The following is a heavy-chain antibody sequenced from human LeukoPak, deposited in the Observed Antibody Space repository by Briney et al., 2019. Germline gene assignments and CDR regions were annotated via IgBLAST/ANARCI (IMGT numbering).Heavy chain of an antibody. CDR2: IYYSGST. J-gene: IGHJ4*02. V-gene: IGHV4-59*08. Sequence: SETLSLTCAVYSGSFSGYYWSWIRQPPGKGLEWIGYIYYSGSTNYNPSLKSRVTISVDTSKNQFSLKLSSVTAADTAVYYCARRDCGGMEFDYWGQGTLVTVSS. D-gene: IGHD4-23*01. CDR1: SGSFSGYY. CDR3: ARRDCGGMEFDY.